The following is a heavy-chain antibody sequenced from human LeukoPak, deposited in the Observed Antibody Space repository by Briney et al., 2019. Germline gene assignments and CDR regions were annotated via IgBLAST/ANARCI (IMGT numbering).Heavy chain of an antibody. D-gene: IGHD6-6*01. CDR3: ARLDAYSSSSNYYYYMDV. CDR2: INHSGST. Sequence: SETLSLTCAVYGESFGGYYWSWIRQPPGKGLEWIGEINHSGSTNYNPSLKSRVTISIDTSKSQFSLRLTSVTAADTAVYYCARLDAYSSSSNYYYYMDVWGKGTTVTVSS. CDR1: GESFGGYY. J-gene: IGHJ6*03. V-gene: IGHV4-34*01.